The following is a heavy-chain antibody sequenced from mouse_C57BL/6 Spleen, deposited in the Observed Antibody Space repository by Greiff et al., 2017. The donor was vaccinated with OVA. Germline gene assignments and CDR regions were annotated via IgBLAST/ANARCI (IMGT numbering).Heavy chain of an antibody. Sequence: QVQLQQPGAELVMPGASVKLSCKASGYTFTSYWMHWVKQRPGQGLEWIGEIDPSDSYTNYNQKFKGKSTLTVDKSSSTAYMQLSSLTSEDSAVYYCARGTTVVATDLDYWGQGTTLTVSS. D-gene: IGHD1-1*01. V-gene: IGHV1-69*01. CDR1: GYTFTSYW. J-gene: IGHJ2*01. CDR3: ARGTTVVATDLDY. CDR2: IDPSDSYT.